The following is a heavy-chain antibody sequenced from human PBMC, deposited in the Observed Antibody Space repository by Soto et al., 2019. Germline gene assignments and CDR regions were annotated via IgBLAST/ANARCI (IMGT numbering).Heavy chain of an antibody. V-gene: IGHV3-15*01. CDR1: GFTFSDAW. J-gene: IGHJ4*02. D-gene: IGHD6-19*01. CDR3: RTQWLD. Sequence: GGSLRLSCAASGFTFSDAWMSWVRQAPGKGLEWVGLIKKKTDGGTADYAAPVKGRCTISRDESKNTLYLQMSSLKTEDTAVYYCRTQWLDWGQGALVTVSS. CDR2: IKKKTDGGTA.